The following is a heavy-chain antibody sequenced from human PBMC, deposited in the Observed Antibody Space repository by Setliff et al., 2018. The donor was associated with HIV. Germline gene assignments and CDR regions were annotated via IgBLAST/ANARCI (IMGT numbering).Heavy chain of an antibody. V-gene: IGHV4-39*07. J-gene: IGHJ4*02. Sequence: SETLSLTCIVSGVSTISSSSSYYWGWIRQPPGKGLEWIGNIYYIGITNYYPSLESRVTISVDTSKNQFSLRLTSVTTADTAIYYCARGSSASPYLGIDFWGRGTLVTVSS. D-gene: IGHD3-16*01. CDR2: IYYIGIT. CDR3: ARGSSASPYLGIDF. CDR1: GVSTISSSSSYY.